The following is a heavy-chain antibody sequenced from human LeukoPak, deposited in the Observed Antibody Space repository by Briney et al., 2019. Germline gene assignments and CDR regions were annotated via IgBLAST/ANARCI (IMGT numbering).Heavy chain of an antibody. Sequence: GGSLRLSCAASGFTFSSYAMSWVRQAPGKGPEYVSGISGSGRNTYYADSVKGRFTISRDNSKNTLYLQMNSLRAEDTAIYYCAKLPLEWGQGTLVTVSS. CDR3: AKLPLE. CDR1: GFTFSSYA. J-gene: IGHJ4*02. CDR2: ISGSGRNT. V-gene: IGHV3-23*01.